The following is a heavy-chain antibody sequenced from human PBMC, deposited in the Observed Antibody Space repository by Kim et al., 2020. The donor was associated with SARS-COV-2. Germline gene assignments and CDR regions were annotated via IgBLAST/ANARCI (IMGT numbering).Heavy chain of an antibody. CDR3: ARDLFGYYDILTAHQLGQGLDY. Sequence: GGSLRLSCAASGFTFSSYSMNWVRQAPGKGLEWVSSISSSSSYIYYADSVKGRFTISRDNAKNSLYLQMNSLRAEDTAVYYCARDLFGYYDILTAHQLGQGLDYWGQGTLVTVSS. CDR2: ISSSSSYI. D-gene: IGHD3-9*01. J-gene: IGHJ4*02. CDR1: GFTFSSYS. V-gene: IGHV3-21*01.